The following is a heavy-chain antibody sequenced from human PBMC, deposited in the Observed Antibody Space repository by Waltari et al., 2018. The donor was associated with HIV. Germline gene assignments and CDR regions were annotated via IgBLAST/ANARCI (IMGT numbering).Heavy chain of an antibody. Sequence: QLQLQESGPGLVKPSETLSLTCTVSGCSLSSRSYYWGWIRQPPGQGLGGIGSICYSGSTYYNPSLKSRVTISVDTSKNQFSLKLSSVAAADTAVYYCARQGYSYGSVPKHYYYGMDVWGQGTTVTVSS. CDR1: GCSLSSRSYY. CDR2: ICYSGST. V-gene: IGHV4-39*01. CDR3: ARQGYSYGSVPKHYYYGMDV. J-gene: IGHJ6*02. D-gene: IGHD5-18*01.